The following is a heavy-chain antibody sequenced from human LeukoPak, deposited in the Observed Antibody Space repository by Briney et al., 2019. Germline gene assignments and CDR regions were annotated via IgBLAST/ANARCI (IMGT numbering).Heavy chain of an antibody. D-gene: IGHD5-12*01. CDR2: IKPDSGGT. J-gene: IGHJ4*02. V-gene: IGHV1-2*02. Sequence: ASVKVSCEASGYPFTGYYLHWVRQAPGQGLEWMGWIKPDSGGTDYEQKFQGRVTMTRDTSISTAYMELSRLRSDDTAVYYCARTSGYDFGTDFDYWGQGTLVTVSS. CDR3: ARTSGYDFGTDFDY. CDR1: GYPFTGYY.